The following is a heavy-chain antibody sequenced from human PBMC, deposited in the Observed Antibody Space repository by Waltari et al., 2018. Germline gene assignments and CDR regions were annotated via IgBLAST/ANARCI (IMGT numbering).Heavy chain of an antibody. Sequence: QVQLVESGGGVVQPGRSLKLSCAPSGFPFNTYGMPWVPQAPGKGLEWVAAIWSDGSNQYYADSVKGRFTISRDNSKNTLFLQMNSLRAEDTAVYYCARGGYCTSTTCSNYNGLDVWGLGTTVTVSS. CDR3: ARGGYCTSTTCSNYNGLDV. V-gene: IGHV3-33*01. D-gene: IGHD2-2*01. CDR2: IWSDGSNQ. J-gene: IGHJ6*02. CDR1: GFPFNTYG.